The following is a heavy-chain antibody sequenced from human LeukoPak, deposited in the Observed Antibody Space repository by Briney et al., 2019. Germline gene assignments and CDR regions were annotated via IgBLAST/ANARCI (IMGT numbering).Heavy chain of an antibody. J-gene: IGHJ4*02. CDR1: GYTFTNYW. CDR3: ARQDYYNSSGLDY. CDR2: IYPGDSDT. Sequence: GESLKISCKGSGYTFTNYWIGWVRQMPGKGLEWMGIIYPGDSDTRYSPSFQGQVTISADKSISTAYLQWSSLKASDTAMYYCARQDYYNSSGLDYWGQGTLVTVSS. V-gene: IGHV5-51*01. D-gene: IGHD3-22*01.